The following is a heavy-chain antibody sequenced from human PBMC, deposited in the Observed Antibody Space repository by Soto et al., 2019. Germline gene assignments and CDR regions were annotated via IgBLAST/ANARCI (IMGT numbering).Heavy chain of an antibody. Sequence: QVQLVQSGPELKKPGSSVRVSCRASGGTFNSYTITWVRQSPGQGLEWLGRIIATLDLTNPAQNFQGRVTITADKSTSTAYMELTSLRSEDTAVYYCATEIGDQTAFEKWGQGTVVTVSS. CDR3: ATEIGDQTAFEK. V-gene: IGHV1-69*08. CDR2: IIATLDLT. CDR1: GGTFNSYT. D-gene: IGHD2-2*01. J-gene: IGHJ3*02.